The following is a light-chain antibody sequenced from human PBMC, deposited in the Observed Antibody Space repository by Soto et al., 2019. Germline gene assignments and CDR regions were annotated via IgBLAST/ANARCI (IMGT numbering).Light chain of an antibody. V-gene: IGKV3-20*01. J-gene: IGKJ3*01. CDR1: QSVTSSY. CDR2: GAS. Sequence: EIVLTQSPGTLSLSPGERATLSCRASQSVTSSYLAWYQQKPGQAPRLLIYGASSMATGIPDRFSGSGSGTDVTLTISRLEPEDCALYYCQQYGSSLPFGPGTKGDMK. CDR3: QQYGSSLP.